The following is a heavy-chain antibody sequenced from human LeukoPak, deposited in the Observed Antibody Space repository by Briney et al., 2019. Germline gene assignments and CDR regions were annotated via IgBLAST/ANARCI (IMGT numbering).Heavy chain of an antibody. Sequence: GGSLRLSCAASGFTFSSYSMNWVRQAPGKGLEWVSSISSSSSYIYYADSVKGRSTISRDNSKNTLYLQMNGLRAEDTAVYYCAKTHLGYCGGGSCQVDYWGQGTLVTVSS. CDR3: AKTHLGYCGGGSCQVDY. V-gene: IGHV3-21*04. J-gene: IGHJ4*02. CDR1: GFTFSSYS. CDR2: ISSSSSYI. D-gene: IGHD2-15*01.